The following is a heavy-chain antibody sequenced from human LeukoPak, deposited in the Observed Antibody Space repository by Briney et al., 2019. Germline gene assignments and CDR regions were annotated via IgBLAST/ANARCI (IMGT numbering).Heavy chain of an antibody. CDR2: ISSSSSTI. V-gene: IGHV3-48*04. J-gene: IGHJ4*02. CDR3: ARDHLLVEQGRLLSSGFDY. D-gene: IGHD3-22*01. Sequence: GGSLRLSCAVSGITLTNYGMSWVRQAPGKGLEWVSYISSSSSTIDYADSVKGRFTISRDNAKNSLYLQMNSLRAEDTAVYYCARDHLLVEQGRLLSSGFDYWGQGTLVTVSS. CDR1: GITLTNYG.